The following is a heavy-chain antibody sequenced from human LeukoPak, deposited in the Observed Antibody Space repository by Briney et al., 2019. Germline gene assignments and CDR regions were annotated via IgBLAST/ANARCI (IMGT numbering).Heavy chain of an antibody. CDR1: GGSISSNNW. D-gene: IGHD6-13*01. V-gene: IGHV4-4*02. CDR3: ARDRGSAGGFDY. Sequence: PSETLSLTCAVSGGSISSNNWWTWVRQAPGKGLEWIAYISYSGSTNYNPSLKNRVTISRDTSKNQLSLKLSSVTAADTAVYYCARDRGSAGGFDYWGQGTLVTVSS. CDR2: ISYSGST. J-gene: IGHJ4*02.